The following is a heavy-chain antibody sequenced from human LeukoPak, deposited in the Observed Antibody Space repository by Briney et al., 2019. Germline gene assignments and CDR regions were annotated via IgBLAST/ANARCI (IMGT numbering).Heavy chain of an antibody. Sequence: ASVKVSCKASGYTFTSYDINWVRQATGQGLEWMGWMNPNSGNTGYAQKFQGRVTITRNTSISTAYMELRSLRSDDTAVYYCARVPTYYYGSGSYPPRGDRGQGTLVTVSS. J-gene: IGHJ4*02. CDR1: GYTFTSYD. CDR2: MNPNSGNT. CDR3: ARVPTYYYGSGSYPPRGD. D-gene: IGHD3-10*01. V-gene: IGHV1-8*03.